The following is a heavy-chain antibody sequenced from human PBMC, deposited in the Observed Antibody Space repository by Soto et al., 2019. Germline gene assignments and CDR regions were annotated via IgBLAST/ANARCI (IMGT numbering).Heavy chain of an antibody. CDR3: ARVAFPYGDYAL. CDR2: ISAYNGNT. J-gene: IGHJ4*02. V-gene: IGHV1-18*04. D-gene: IGHD4-17*01. Sequence: ASVKVSCKASGYTFTSYGISWVRQAPGQGLEWMGWISAYNGNTNYAQKLQGRVTMTTDTSTSTDYMELRSLRSDDTAVYYCARVAFPYGDYALWGQGTLVTVSS. CDR1: GYTFTSYG.